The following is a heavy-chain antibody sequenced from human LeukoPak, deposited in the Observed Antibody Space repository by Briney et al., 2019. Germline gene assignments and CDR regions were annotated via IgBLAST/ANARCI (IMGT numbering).Heavy chain of an antibody. CDR1: GVSISNNYYY. J-gene: IGHJ4*02. CDR3: ARDESMFYGDYFDD. V-gene: IGHV4-39*02. Sequence: PSETLSLTCTVSGVSISNNYYYWAWIRQPPGKGLEMIGYVHYTGSTFYNSSLKSRVTISADTPQNQLSLSLTSVTAADTAVYYCARDESMFYGDYFDDWGQATLVTVSS. CDR2: VHYTGST. D-gene: IGHD4-17*01.